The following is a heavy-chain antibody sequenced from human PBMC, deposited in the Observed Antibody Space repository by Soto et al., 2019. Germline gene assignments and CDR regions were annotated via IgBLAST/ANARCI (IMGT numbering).Heavy chain of an antibody. CDR2: ISSSGSTI. J-gene: IGHJ4*02. Sequence: SGGSLRLSCAASGFTFSDYYMSWIRQAPGKGLEWVSYISSSGSTIYYADSVKGRFTISRDNAKNSLYLQMNSLRAEDTAVYYCARERSLLGYSGYDRGVRYSDYWGQGTLVTVSS. CDR1: GFTFSDYY. V-gene: IGHV3-11*01. CDR3: ARERSLLGYSGYDRGVRYSDY. D-gene: IGHD5-12*01.